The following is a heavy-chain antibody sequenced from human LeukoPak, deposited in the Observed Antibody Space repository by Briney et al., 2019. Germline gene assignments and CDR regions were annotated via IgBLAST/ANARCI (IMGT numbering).Heavy chain of an antibody. V-gene: IGHV5-51*01. D-gene: IGHD1-26*01. J-gene: IGHJ1*01. CDR2: IYPGDSDT. CDR3: ARHDSGSYHSDFQH. CDR1: GYSFTSYW. Sequence: GESLQISCKGSGYSFTSYWIGWVRPMPGKGLEWMGIIYPGDSDTRYSPSFQGQVTISADKSINTAYLQWSSLKASDTAMYYCARHDSGSYHSDFQHWGQGTLVTVSS.